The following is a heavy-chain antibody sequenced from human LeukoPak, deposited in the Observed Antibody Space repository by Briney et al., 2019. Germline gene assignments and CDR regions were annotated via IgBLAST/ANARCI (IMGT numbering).Heavy chain of an antibody. V-gene: IGHV3-21*01. CDR2: ISSSSRYI. D-gene: IGHD4-17*01. CDR3: ARGSENDYGDYWYAFDI. J-gene: IGHJ3*02. CDR1: GFTFSNYN. Sequence: GGSLRLSCAASGFTFSNYNMNWVRQAPGKGLEWVSSISSSSRYIYYADSVKGRFTISRDNSKNTLYLQMNSLRAEDTAVYYCARGSENDYGDYWYAFDIWGQGTMVTVSS.